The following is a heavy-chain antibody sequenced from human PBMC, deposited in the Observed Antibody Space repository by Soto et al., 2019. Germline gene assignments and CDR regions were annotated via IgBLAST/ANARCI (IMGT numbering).Heavy chain of an antibody. V-gene: IGHV3-21*01. CDR3: ARGPPIVATALYFVS. Sequence: EVQLVESGGGLVKPGGSLRLSCAASGFPFISYSLNWVRQAPGKGLEWVSSISSTSGYIYYADSVKGRFTTSRDNAENSVFLEMPSLRAEDTAVYYCARGPPIVATALYFVSWGQGTVVTVSS. J-gene: IGHJ4*02. D-gene: IGHD5-12*01. CDR2: ISSTSGYI. CDR1: GFPFISYS.